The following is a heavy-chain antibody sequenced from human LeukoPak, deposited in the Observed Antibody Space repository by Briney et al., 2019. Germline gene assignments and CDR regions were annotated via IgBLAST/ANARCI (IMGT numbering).Heavy chain of an antibody. V-gene: IGHV1-18*01. CDR2: ISAYNGNT. CDR3: ARESVGIVGATKDPDAFDI. D-gene: IGHD1-26*01. CDR1: GYTFTSYG. J-gene: IGHJ3*02. Sequence: ASVKVSCKASGYTFTSYGISWVRQAPGQGLEWMGWISAYNGNTNYAQKLQGRVTMTTDTSTSTAYMELRSLRSDDTAVYYCARESVGIVGATKDPDAFDIWGQGTMVTVSS.